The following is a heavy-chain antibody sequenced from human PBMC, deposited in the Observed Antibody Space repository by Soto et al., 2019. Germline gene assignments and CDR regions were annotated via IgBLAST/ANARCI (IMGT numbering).Heavy chain of an antibody. J-gene: IGHJ4*02. CDR2: LYYTGST. Sequence: SETLSLTCTVSGGSISSHYWSWVRQPPGKGLEWIGYLYYTGSTNYNASLKSQVTMSLDTSKNQFSLMLTSVTAADTAVYYCARVGATVTSQALGFDHWGQGILVTISS. V-gene: IGHV4-59*11. CDR3: ARVGATVTSQALGFDH. D-gene: IGHD4-17*01. CDR1: GGSISSHY.